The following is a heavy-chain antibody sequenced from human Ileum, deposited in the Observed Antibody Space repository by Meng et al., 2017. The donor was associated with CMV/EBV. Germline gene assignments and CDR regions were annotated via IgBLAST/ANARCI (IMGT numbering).Heavy chain of an antibody. CDR1: GDSVSGSSAA. V-gene: IGHV6-1*01. CDR2: TYYRSKWFN. Sequence: SETLSLTCAISGDSVSGSSAAWNWVRQSPSRGLEWLGRTYYRSKWFNDYAVSVKSRITINADTSKNHFTLQLNSVTPEDTAVYFCARGDSRGRSFDYWGQGTRVT. CDR3: ARGDSRGRSFDY. J-gene: IGHJ4*02. D-gene: IGHD4-11*01.